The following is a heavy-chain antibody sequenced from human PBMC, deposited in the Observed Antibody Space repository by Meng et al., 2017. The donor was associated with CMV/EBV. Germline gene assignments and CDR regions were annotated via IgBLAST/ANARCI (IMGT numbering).Heavy chain of an antibody. D-gene: IGHD1-26*01. J-gene: IGHJ4*02. CDR1: GFSFSDYP. Sequence: GESLKISCAASGFSFSDYPMHWVRQAPGKGLEWVAVISYDVSGKYYTDSVKGRFTISRDNSKNTLYLQMNSLRAEDTAVYYCARDMEPLALVATADYWGQGTLVTASS. V-gene: IGHV3-30-3*01. CDR3: ARDMEPLALVATADY. CDR2: ISYDVSGK.